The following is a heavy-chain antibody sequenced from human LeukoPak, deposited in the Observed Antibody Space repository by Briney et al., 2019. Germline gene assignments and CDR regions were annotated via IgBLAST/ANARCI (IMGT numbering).Heavy chain of an antibody. D-gene: IGHD1-26*01. Sequence: GGSLRLSCAASGFTFSSYAMHWVRQAPGKGLEWVAVISYDGSNKYYADSVKGRFTISRDNSKNTLYLQMNSLRAEDTAVYYCARDLLGSYGGYYFDYWGQGTLVTVSS. V-gene: IGHV3-30-3*01. CDR3: ARDLLGSYGGYYFDY. CDR2: ISYDGSNK. J-gene: IGHJ4*02. CDR1: GFTFSSYA.